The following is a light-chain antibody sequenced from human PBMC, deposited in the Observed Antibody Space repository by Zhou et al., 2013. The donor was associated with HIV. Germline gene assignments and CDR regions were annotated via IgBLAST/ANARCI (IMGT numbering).Light chain of an antibody. CDR2: GAS. CDR1: QSVTSNF. CDR3: QQYGSSPFT. V-gene: IGKV3-20*01. J-gene: IGKJ2*01. Sequence: EIVLTQSPGTLSLSPGERATLSCRTSQSVTSNFLAWYQQKPGQAPRLLIYGASSRATGIPDRFSGSGSGTDFTLTISRLEPEDFAVYFCQQYGSSPFTFGQGPSWR.